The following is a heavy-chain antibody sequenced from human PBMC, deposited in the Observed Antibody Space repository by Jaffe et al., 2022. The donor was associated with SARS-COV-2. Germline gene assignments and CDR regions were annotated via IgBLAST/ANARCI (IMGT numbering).Heavy chain of an antibody. CDR2: IYYSGST. D-gene: IGHD5-18*01. J-gene: IGHJ6*02. CDR3: ASALLTAMEENYGMDV. V-gene: IGHV4-30-4*01. Sequence: QVQLQESGPGLVKPSQTLSLTCTVSGGSISSGDYYWSWIRQPPGKGLEWIGYIYYSGSTYYNPSLKSRVTISVDTSKNQFSLKLSSVTAADTAVYYCASALLTAMEENYGMDVWGQGTTVTVSS. CDR1: GGSISSGDYY.